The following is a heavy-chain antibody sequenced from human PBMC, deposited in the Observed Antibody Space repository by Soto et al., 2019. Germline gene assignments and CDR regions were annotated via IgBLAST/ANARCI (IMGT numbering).Heavy chain of an antibody. J-gene: IGHJ4*02. CDR1: GGTFSSYA. CDR2: IIPIFGTA. CDR3: ARDTALYSSSWYVV. Sequence: ASVKVSCKASGGTFSSYAISWVRQAPGQGLEWMGGIIPIFGTANYAQKFQGRVTITADESTSTAYMELSSLRYEDTAVYYCARDTALYSSSWYVVWGQGTLVTVSS. D-gene: IGHD6-13*01. V-gene: IGHV1-69*13.